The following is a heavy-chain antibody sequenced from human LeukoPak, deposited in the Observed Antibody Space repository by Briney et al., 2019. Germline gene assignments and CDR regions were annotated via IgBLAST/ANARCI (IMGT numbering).Heavy chain of an antibody. V-gene: IGHV3-23*01. CDR3: AKDQIHPGIAKNFDY. CDR2: ISGSGGST. CDR1: GFTFSSYA. Sequence: GGSLRLSCAASGFTFSSYAMSWVRQAPGKGLEWVSAISGSGGSTYYADSVKGRFTISRDNSKNTLYLQMNSLRAEDTAVYYCAKDQIHPGIAKNFDYWGQGTLVTVSS. J-gene: IGHJ4*02. D-gene: IGHD6-13*01.